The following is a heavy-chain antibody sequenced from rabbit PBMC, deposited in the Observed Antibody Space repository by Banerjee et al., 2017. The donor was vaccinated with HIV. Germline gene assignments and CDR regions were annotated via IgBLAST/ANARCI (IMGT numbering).Heavy chain of an antibody. J-gene: IGHJ4*01. CDR3: ARDLYGWGVHNL. D-gene: IGHD4-1*01. V-gene: IGHV1S7*01. CDR1: GFDISSYH. CDR2: IYVGKGST. Sequence: QELVESGGGLVQPGESLKLSCKASGFDISSYHMSWVRQAPGEGLEWIGFIYVGKGSTDYASWVNGRFTISSDNAQNTVDLQMNSLTAADTATYFCARDLYGWGVHNLWGPGTLVTVS.